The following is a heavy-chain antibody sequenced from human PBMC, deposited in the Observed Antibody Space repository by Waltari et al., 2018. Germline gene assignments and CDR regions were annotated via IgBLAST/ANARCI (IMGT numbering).Heavy chain of an antibody. V-gene: IGHV3-30-3*01. J-gene: IGHJ6*03. CDR2: ISYDGSNK. D-gene: IGHD2-15*01. CDR1: GFTFSSYA. CDR3: AREGCSGGSCYPGYMDV. Sequence: QVQLVESGGGVVQPGRSLRLSCAASGFTFSSYAMHWVRQAPGKGLDWVAVISYDGSNKYYADSVKGRFTISRDNSKNTLYLQMNSLRAEDTAVYYCAREGCSGGSCYPGYMDVWGKGTTVTISS.